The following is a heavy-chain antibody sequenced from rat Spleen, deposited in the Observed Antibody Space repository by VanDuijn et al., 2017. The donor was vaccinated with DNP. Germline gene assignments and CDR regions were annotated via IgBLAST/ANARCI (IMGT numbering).Heavy chain of an antibody. CDR3: ARYYGYNYYAMDA. Sequence: QVQLKESGPGLVQPSQTLSLTCAISGFSLTSYTVSWVRQPPGKGLEWIAAISSGGNTYYNSALKSRLRISRDTSKSQVFLKMNSLQTEDTAMYFCARYYGYNYYAMDAWGQGTSVTVSS. CDR2: ISSGGNT. D-gene: IGHD1-9*01. CDR1: GFSLTSYT. J-gene: IGHJ4*01. V-gene: IGHV2-6*01.